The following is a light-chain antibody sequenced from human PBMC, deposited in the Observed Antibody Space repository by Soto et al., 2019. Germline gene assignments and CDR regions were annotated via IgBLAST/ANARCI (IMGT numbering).Light chain of an antibody. CDR1: QSVDRY. V-gene: IGKV3D-15*01. Sequence: EVVLTQSPDTLSFSPGETATLSCRASQSVDRYVAWYQQKLGQPPRLLIYDAYTRATGVAARFSGSGSGTEFTLTISSLQSEDFAVYYCQQYNNWPPWTFGQGTKVDIK. CDR3: QQYNNWPPWT. J-gene: IGKJ1*01. CDR2: DAY.